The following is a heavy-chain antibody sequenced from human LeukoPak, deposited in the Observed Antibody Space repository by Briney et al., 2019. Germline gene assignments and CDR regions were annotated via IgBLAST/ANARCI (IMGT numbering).Heavy chain of an antibody. D-gene: IGHD2-2*02. V-gene: IGHV4-59*13. J-gene: IGHJ6*02. Sequence: SETLSLTCTVSGGSISSYYWSWIRQSPGKGLEWIGYVYYSDNTNYSPSLKTRVTISADTSKNQFSLRLNSVTAADTAVYYCAREAIRYGMDVWGQGTTVTVSS. CDR2: VYYSDNT. CDR1: GGSISSYY. CDR3: AREAIRYGMDV.